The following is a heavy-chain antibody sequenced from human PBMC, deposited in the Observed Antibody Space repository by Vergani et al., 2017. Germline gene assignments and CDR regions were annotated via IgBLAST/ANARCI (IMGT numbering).Heavy chain of an antibody. CDR1: GFTFSSYS. J-gene: IGHJ6*02. D-gene: IGHD6-6*01. CDR3: ARHGSRAARAPKGDYYYGVDV. Sequence: EVQLVESGGGLVQPGGSLRLSCAASGFTFSSYSMNWVRQAPGKGLEWVSYISSSSSTIYYADSVKGRFTISADKSNSTDYLQWSSLKAADTAMYYCARHGSRAARAPKGDYYYGVDVWGQGTTVTVSS. V-gene: IGHV3-48*01. CDR2: ISSSSSTI.